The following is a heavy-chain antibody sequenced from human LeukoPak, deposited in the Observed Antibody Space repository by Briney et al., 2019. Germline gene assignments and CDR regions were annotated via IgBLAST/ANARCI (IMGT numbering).Heavy chain of an antibody. CDR3: TRDELERTLRPPYYFDY. V-gene: IGHV3-49*03. J-gene: IGHJ4*02. CDR1: GFTFSSYW. Sequence: GGSLRLSCAASGFTFSSYWMSWFRQAPGKGLEWVGFIRSKAYGGTTEYAASVEGRFTISRDDSKSIAYLQMNSLKTEDTAVYCCTRDELERTLRPPYYFDYWGQGTLVTVSS. D-gene: IGHD1-1*01. CDR2: IRSKAYGGTT.